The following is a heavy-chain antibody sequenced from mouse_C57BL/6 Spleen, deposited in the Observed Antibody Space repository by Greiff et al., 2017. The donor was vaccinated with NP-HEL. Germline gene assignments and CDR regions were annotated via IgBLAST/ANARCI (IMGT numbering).Heavy chain of an antibody. CDR3: ARLGGLLDY. D-gene: IGHD2-2*01. J-gene: IGHJ2*01. V-gene: IGHV1-69*01. Sequence: QVQLQQPGAELVMPGASVKLSCKASGYTFTSYWMHWVKQRPGQGLEWIGEIDPSDSYTNYNQKFKGKSTLTVDKSSSTAYMQLSSLTSEDSAVYYCARLGGLLDYWGQGTTLTVSS. CDR1: GYTFTSYW. CDR2: IDPSDSYT.